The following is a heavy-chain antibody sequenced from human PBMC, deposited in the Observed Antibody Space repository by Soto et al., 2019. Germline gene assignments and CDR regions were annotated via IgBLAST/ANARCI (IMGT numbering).Heavy chain of an antibody. D-gene: IGHD1-7*01. CDR3: ARIELETYDAFDI. CDR1: GFSLSNARMG. Sequence: QVTLKESGPVLVKPTETLTLTCTVSGFSLSNARMGVSWIRQPPGKALELLAHIFSNDEKSYRTSLKGRLTISKDTSKSQVVLTMTNMDPVDTATYYCARIELETYDAFDIWVQGTMVTVSS. CDR2: IFSNDEK. V-gene: IGHV2-26*01. J-gene: IGHJ3*02.